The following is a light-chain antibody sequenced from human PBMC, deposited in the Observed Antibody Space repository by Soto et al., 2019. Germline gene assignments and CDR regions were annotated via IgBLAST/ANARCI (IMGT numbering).Light chain of an antibody. CDR1: QFLSSY. Sequence: VVLTQSPATLSLAPGERATLSCRASQFLSSYLAWYRQKPGQPPRLLIYDTSYRATGLPARLSGSGSGTDFTLTISSLDSEDFAVYYCQQRSNWPTFGQGTRLEIK. J-gene: IGKJ5*01. CDR3: QQRSNWPT. V-gene: IGKV3-11*01. CDR2: DTS.